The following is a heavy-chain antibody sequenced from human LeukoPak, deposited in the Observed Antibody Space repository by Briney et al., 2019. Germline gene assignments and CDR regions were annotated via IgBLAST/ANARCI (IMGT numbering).Heavy chain of an antibody. D-gene: IGHD2-2*01. CDR2: IYYSGST. CDR1: GGSISSSSYY. CDR3: ARLLRVVVPAAFPDY. J-gene: IGHJ4*02. Sequence: SETLSLTCTVSGGSISSSSYYWGWIRQPPGKGLEWIGSIYYSGSTYYNPSLKSRVTISVGTSKNQFSLKLSSVTAADTAVYYCARLLRVVVPAAFPDYWGQGTLVTVSS. V-gene: IGHV4-39*01.